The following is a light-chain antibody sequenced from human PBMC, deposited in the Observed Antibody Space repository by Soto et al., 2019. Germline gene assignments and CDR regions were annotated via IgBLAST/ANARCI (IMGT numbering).Light chain of an antibody. CDR1: QSISYW. J-gene: IGKJ1*01. V-gene: IGKV1-5*03. Sequence: DIPMTQSPSTLSASVGDRVTITCRASQSISYWLAWYQQEPGKAPKLLIYKASSLESGVPSRFSGSGSGTEFTLTISSLQPDDFATYYCQQYNNYSWTFGPGTKVEIK. CDR2: KAS. CDR3: QQYNNYSWT.